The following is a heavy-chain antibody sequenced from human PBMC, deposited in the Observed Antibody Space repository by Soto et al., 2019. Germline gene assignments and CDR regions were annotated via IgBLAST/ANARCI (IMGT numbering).Heavy chain of an antibody. CDR1: GFTFSTYA. D-gene: IGHD2-15*01. CDR3: AKEVEGGWYYFDY. CDR2: ISDSDGST. J-gene: IGHJ4*02. Sequence: EVQLLESGGGLVQPGGSLTLSCAASGFTFSTYAMTWVRQAPGKGLEWVSTISDSDGSTYYADSVKGRFTISRDNSKNTMYLQMNSLRAEDTAVYYCAKEVEGGWYYFDYWGQGTLVTVSS. V-gene: IGHV3-23*01.